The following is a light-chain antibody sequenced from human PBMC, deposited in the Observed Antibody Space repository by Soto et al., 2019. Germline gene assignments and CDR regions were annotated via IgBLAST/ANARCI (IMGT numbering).Light chain of an antibody. Sequence: EIVVTQSPATLSLSPGERATLSCRTSQGVSTYLAWYQQKPGQAPRLLIVDASNRATGIPARFSGSGSGTDFTLTISSLEPEDFAVYYCQHRNNWPFTFGPGTKVDF. V-gene: IGKV3-11*01. CDR3: QHRNNWPFT. J-gene: IGKJ3*01. CDR2: DAS. CDR1: QGVSTY.